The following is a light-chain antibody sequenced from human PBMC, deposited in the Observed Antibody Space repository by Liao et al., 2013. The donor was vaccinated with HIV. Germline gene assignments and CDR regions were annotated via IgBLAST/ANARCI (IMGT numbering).Light chain of an antibody. J-gene: IGLJ1*01. Sequence: YILLQQPSLSVAPGQTARITCGGNKIGSKSVHWYQQRPGQAPVLVIYYDSDRPSGIPERFSGSNSGNTATLSISRVEAGDEADYYCQVWDSNSDHPYVFGSGTKVTVL. CDR3: QVWDSNSDHPYV. CDR2: YDS. V-gene: IGLV3-21*01. CDR1: KIGSKS.